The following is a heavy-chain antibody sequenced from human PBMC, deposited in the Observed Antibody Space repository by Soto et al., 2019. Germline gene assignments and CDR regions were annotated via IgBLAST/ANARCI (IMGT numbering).Heavy chain of an antibody. CDR3: ARTSTMIRGASSYYTMDV. Sequence: SETLSLTCTVSGGSINSYHWSWIRQAPGKGLEWVGDVHYSGNSYYNPSLKRHISMSLDTAKKKFSLKMRSVSAADTAVYFCARTSTMIRGASSYYTMDVWGQGTTVTVSS. CDR1: GGSINSYH. D-gene: IGHD3-10*01. CDR2: VHYSGNS. V-gene: IGHV4-59*12. J-gene: IGHJ6*02.